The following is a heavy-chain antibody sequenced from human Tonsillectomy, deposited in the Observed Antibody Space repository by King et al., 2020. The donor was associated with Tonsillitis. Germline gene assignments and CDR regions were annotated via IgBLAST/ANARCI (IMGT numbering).Heavy chain of an antibody. CDR3: ARVAGYYDSWFDP. J-gene: IGHJ5*02. Sequence: VQLVESGGGVVQPGRSLRLSCAASGFTFSSYGMHWVRQAPGKGLEWVAVIWYDGSNKYYADSVKGRFTISSDNSKNTLYLQMNSLRAEDTAVYYCARVAGYYDSWFDPWGQGTLVTVSS. CDR1: GFTFSSYG. CDR2: IWYDGSNK. D-gene: IGHD3-22*01. V-gene: IGHV3-33*01.